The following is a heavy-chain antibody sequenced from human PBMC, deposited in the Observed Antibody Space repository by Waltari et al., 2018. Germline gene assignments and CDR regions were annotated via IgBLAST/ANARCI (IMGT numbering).Heavy chain of an antibody. Sequence: QVQLQESGPGLVKPSQTLSLPCTVSGVSISSGDDHWNWIRQPPGKGLEWIGYVYYSGSTYYNPSLKSRLTISVDTSKNQFYLHLNSVTAADTGVYYCARADYYYDKNWFDPWGQGTPVTVSS. V-gene: IGHV4-30-4*08. J-gene: IGHJ5*02. CDR2: VYYSGST. CDR1: GVSISSGDDH. CDR3: ARADYYYDKNWFDP. D-gene: IGHD3-22*01.